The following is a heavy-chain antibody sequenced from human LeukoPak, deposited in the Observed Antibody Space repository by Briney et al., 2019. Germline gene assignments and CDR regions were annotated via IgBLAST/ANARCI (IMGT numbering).Heavy chain of an antibody. J-gene: IGHJ6*03. D-gene: IGHD3-3*01. Sequence: PGGSLRLSCATSGFTFSTYAMHWVRQAPGKRLEWVASIRNDGTNKNHVDSVKGRFTISRDNSKNTLFLQMDSLRPEDTAIYYCAKSWSGYYHYYMDVWGKGTTVTVSS. CDR2: IRNDGTNK. CDR1: GFTFSTYA. V-gene: IGHV3-30*02. CDR3: AKSWSGYYHYYMDV.